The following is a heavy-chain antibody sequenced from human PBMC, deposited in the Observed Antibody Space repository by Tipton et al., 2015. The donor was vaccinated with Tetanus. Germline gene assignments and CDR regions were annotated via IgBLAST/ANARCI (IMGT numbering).Heavy chain of an antibody. CDR3: ARDERYGDYAY. J-gene: IGHJ4*02. V-gene: IGHV4-59*01. D-gene: IGHD4-17*01. Sequence: TLSLTCTVSGVSISSYYWSWIRQPPGKGLEWIAYIFHSGSTNYSPSLKSRVAISMDTSKNQISLKLSSVTAADTAVYYCARDERYGDYAYWGQGALVTVSS. CDR2: IFHSGST. CDR1: GVSISSYY.